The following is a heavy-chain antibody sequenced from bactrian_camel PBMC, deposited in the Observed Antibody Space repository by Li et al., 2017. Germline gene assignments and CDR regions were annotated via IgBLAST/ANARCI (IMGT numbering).Heavy chain of an antibody. CDR3: VVDGPPKCFRVAPFSDY. CDR2: IHTERDDT. J-gene: IGHJ4*01. Sequence: HVQLVESGGGAVQAGGSLTLSCRASGYAAKTHCYAYFRRPPAKEREGIAAIHTERDDTWYADSVKGRFTISRDNAKNAVYLQMDNLQPEDTALYHCVVDGPPKCFRVAPFSDYWGQGTQVTVST. D-gene: IGHD1*01. V-gene: IGHV3S26*01. CDR1: GYAAKTHC.